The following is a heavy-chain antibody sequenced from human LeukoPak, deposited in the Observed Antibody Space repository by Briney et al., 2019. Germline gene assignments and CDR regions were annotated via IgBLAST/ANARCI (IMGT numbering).Heavy chain of an antibody. V-gene: IGHV3-30*18. CDR1: GFTFSSYG. Sequence: PGRSLRLSCAASGFTFSSYGMHWVRQAPGKGLEWVAVISYDGSNKYYADSVKGRFTISRDNSKNTLYLQMNSLRAEDTAVYYCAKNYSTGQAVHPHFDSWGQGTLVTVSS. CDR2: ISYDGSNK. CDR3: AKNYSTGQAVHPHFDS. D-gene: IGHD1-7*01. J-gene: IGHJ4*02.